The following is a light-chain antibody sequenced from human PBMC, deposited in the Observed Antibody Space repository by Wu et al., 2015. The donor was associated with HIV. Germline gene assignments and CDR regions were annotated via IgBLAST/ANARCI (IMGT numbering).Light chain of an antibody. V-gene: IGKV1-12*01. CDR1: QDISTW. CDR3: QQCLSFPLT. J-gene: IGKJ4*01. Sequence: DIQMSQSPSFVSAFVGDRITLTCRATQDISTWLAWYQVTPGKSPKLLVSAASTLQSGVPLRFSGTKSGTTFTLTIKGLQPEDIGTYYCQQCLSFPLTFGGGTKIEI. CDR2: AAS.